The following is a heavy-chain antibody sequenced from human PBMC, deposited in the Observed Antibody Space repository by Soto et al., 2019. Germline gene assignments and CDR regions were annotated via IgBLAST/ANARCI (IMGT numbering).Heavy chain of an antibody. Sequence: QVQVVQSGAEVKKPGASVKVSCKASGYTFTGYQMHWVRQAPGQGLEWMGWFNPNSGGTNYAQKFQGRVTITADEATSTAYMELSSLRSEDTAVYYCSTDIVAATSDGGVKDYWGQGTMVTVSS. CDR1: GYTFTGYQ. CDR3: STDIVAATSDGGVKDY. CDR2: FNPNSGGT. D-gene: IGHD1-26*01. V-gene: IGHV1-2*02. J-gene: IGHJ4*02.